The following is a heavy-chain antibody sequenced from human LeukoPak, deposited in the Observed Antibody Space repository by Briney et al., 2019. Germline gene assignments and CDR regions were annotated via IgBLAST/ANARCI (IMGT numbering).Heavy chain of an antibody. Sequence: PSETLSLTCTVSDGSIGSYYWSWIRQPAGKGLEWIGRIYSSGSTNYNPSLKSRVTMSVDTSKNQFSLKLSSVTAADTAVYYCARTMAGWTGFAATHYYYYMDVWGKGTTVTVSS. D-gene: IGHD2-15*01. CDR2: IYSSGST. CDR1: DGSIGSYY. CDR3: ARTMAGWTGFAATHYYYYMDV. V-gene: IGHV4-4*07. J-gene: IGHJ6*03.